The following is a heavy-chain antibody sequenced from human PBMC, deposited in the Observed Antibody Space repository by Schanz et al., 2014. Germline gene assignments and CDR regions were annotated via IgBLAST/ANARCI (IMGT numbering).Heavy chain of an antibody. V-gene: IGHV3-7*01. CDR1: GFSFSNYW. Sequence: EVQLVESGGGLVQPGESLRLSCAASGFSFSNYWMSWVRQAPGKGLEWVANIKQDGSEKYYVDSVKGRFTISRDNAKNSLYLRINSLRAEDTAVYFCARDYESDLYSPRHDAFDVWGQGTVVTVSS. CDR2: IKQDGSEK. D-gene: IGHD2-8*01. J-gene: IGHJ3*01. CDR3: ARDYESDLYSPRHDAFDV.